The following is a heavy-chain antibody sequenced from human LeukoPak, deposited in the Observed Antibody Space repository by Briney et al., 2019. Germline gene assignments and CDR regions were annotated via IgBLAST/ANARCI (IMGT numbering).Heavy chain of an antibody. CDR2: INHSGST. Sequence: SETLSLTCAVYGGSFSGYYWGWIRQPPGKGLEWIGEINHSGSTNYNPSLKSRVTISVDTSKNQFSLKLSSVTAADTAVYYCARGRWGYYDSSGYSPGYFQHWARAPWSPSPQ. J-gene: IGHJ1*01. V-gene: IGHV4-34*01. D-gene: IGHD3-22*01. CDR1: GGSFSGYY. CDR3: ARGRWGYYDSSGYSPGYFQH.